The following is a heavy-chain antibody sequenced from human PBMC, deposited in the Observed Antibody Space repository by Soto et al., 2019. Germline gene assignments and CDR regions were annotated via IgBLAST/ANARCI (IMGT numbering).Heavy chain of an antibody. D-gene: IGHD3-9*01. CDR3: ARMLRYFDWPTPRYYFDY. V-gene: IGHV3-21*01. J-gene: IGHJ4*02. CDR1: GFTFSSYS. Sequence: EVQLVESGGGLVKPGGSLRLSCAASGFTFSSYSMNWVRQAPGKGLEWVSSISSSSSYIYYADSVKGRFTISRDNAKNSLYLQMNSLRAEDTAVYYCARMLRYFDWPTPRYYFDYWGQGTLVTVSS. CDR2: ISSSSSYI.